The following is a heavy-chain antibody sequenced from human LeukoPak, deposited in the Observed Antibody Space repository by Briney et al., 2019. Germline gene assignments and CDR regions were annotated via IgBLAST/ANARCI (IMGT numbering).Heavy chain of an antibody. CDR1: GFTFSSYS. CDR2: ISSSSGCI. D-gene: IGHD2-8*01. V-gene: IGHV3-21*01. J-gene: IGHJ4*02. Sequence: PGGSLRLSCAASGFTFSSYSMNWVRKAPGKGLEWVSSISSSSGCIYYAYSAKCRFTISRDNAKNTLYLQMNSLGAEDTAVYYCARVFRYCTNGVCYLAFDYWGQGTLVTVSS. CDR3: ARVFRYCTNGVCYLAFDY.